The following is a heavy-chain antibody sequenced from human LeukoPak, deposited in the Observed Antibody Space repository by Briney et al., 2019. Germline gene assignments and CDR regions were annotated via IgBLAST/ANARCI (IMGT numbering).Heavy chain of an antibody. V-gene: IGHV3-48*04. CDR1: RFTFSTYA. D-gene: IGHD1-14*01. CDR3: AREDPMSRPGFDY. J-gene: IGHJ4*02. Sequence: GGSLRLSCAASRFTFSTYAMSWVRQAPGKGLEWISYISPSSSTVFYADSVKGRFTISRDNAKNSLYLQMNSLRAEDTAVYYCAREDPMSRPGFDYWGQGTLVTVSS. CDR2: ISPSSSTV.